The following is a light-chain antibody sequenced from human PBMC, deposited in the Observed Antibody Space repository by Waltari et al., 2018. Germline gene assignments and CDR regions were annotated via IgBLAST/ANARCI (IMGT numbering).Light chain of an antibody. J-gene: IGKJ2*01. V-gene: IGKV1-5*03. CDR3: QQYNTYSRT. CDR1: QRISTW. CDR2: QAS. Sequence: DIQMTQSPSTLSASVGDRVTITCRASQRISTWLAWYQQKPGKAPKLLIYQASSLESVVPSRFSGSGSGTEFTLTISSLQPDDFATYYCQQYNTYSRTFGQGTKLEIK.